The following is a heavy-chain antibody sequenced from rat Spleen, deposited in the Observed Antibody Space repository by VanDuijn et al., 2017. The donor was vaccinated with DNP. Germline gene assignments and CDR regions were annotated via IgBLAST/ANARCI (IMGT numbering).Heavy chain of an antibody. Sequence: EVQLVESGGDLVQPGRSLKLSCVASGFTFNYYWMAWIRQVPGKGLEWIASITSGTGTTSYADAVKGRFTISRDNAESTLYLQMNSLRSEDMATYFCARHGRRVFDYWGQGVMVTVSS. CDR1: GFTFNYYW. CDR2: ITSGTGTT. V-gene: IGHV5-31*01. D-gene: IGHD1-11*01. J-gene: IGHJ2*01. CDR3: ARHGRRVFDY.